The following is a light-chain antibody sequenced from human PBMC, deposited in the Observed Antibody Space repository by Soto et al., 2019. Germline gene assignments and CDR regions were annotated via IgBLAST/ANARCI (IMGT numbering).Light chain of an antibody. J-gene: IGKJ1*01. CDR1: QGISSY. CDR2: GAS. CDR3: QQYNTYSRT. V-gene: IGKV1-9*01. Sequence: IQLTQSPSSLSASVGDRVTITCRASQGISSYLGWYQQKPGKAPKLLIYGASTLQSGVPSRFSGSGSGTEFTLTISILQPDDFATYYCQQYNTYSRTFGQVTKVEIK.